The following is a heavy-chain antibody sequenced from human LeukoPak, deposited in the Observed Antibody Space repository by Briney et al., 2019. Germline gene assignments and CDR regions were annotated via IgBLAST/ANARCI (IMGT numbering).Heavy chain of an antibody. D-gene: IGHD1-20*01. CDR3: ARELTGTTTFDY. J-gene: IGHJ4*02. Sequence: SETLSLTCAVYGGSFSGYYWSWIRQPPGKGLEWIGEINYSGSTKYLPSLKSRVTISVDTSKNQFSLNLSSVTAADTAVYYCARELTGTTTFDYWGQGTLVTASS. CDR2: INYSGST. V-gene: IGHV4-34*01. CDR1: GGSFSGYY.